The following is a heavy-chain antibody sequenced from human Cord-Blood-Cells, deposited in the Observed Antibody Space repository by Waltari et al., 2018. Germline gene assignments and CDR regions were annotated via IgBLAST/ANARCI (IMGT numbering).Heavy chain of an antibody. V-gene: IGHV3-53*01. Sequence: EVQLVESGGGLIQPGGSLRLSCAASGFTVSSTYMSWVRQAPGKGLEWVSVIYSGGSTYYADSVKGRFTISRDNSKNTLYLQMNSLRAEDTAVYYCATGPVGYYYYGMDVWGQGTTVTVSS. CDR2: IYSGGST. J-gene: IGHJ6*02. CDR1: GFTVSSTY. CDR3: ATGPVGYYYYGMDV.